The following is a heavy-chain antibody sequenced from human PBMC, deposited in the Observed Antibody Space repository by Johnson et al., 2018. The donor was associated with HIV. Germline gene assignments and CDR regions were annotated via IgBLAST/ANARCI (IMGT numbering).Heavy chain of an antibody. CDR3: AKKALGDVDAFDI. CDR2: ISSSGSTI. D-gene: IGHD2-21*02. J-gene: IGHJ3*02. Sequence: EWLSYISSSGSTIYYVDSVKGRFTISRDNSKNTLYLQMNSLRAEDTAVYYCAKKALGDVDAFDIWGQGTMVTVSS. V-gene: IGHV3-11*01.